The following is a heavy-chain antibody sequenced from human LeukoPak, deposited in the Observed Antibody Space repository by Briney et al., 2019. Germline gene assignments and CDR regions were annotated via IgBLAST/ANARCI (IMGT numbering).Heavy chain of an antibody. Sequence: GGSLRLSCAASGFTFSNYWMSWVRQAPGKGLEWVGFIRSKAYGGTTEYAASVKGRFTISRDDSKSIAYLQMNSLKTEDTAVYYCTRAVAQNYDILTGYYYYYYYMDVWGKGTTVTISS. V-gene: IGHV3-49*04. D-gene: IGHD3-9*01. CDR1: GFTFSNYW. CDR3: TRAVAQNYDILTGYYYYYYYMDV. J-gene: IGHJ6*03. CDR2: IRSKAYGGTT.